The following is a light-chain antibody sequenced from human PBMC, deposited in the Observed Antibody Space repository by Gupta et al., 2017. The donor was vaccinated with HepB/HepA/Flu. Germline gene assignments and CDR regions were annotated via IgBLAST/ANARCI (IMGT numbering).Light chain of an antibody. J-gene: IGKJ1*01. CDR3: QQYDSSTWT. V-gene: IGKV3-20*01. Sequence: ELVLTPSPGTLSLSPGERATLSCRTSQSVSDSQLAWYQQKPGQAPRPLIYSISNRATGIPDRGSGSGSGTDFTLTISRLEPEDFAVYYCQQYDSSTWTFGPGTKVEFK. CDR2: SIS. CDR1: QSVSDSQ.